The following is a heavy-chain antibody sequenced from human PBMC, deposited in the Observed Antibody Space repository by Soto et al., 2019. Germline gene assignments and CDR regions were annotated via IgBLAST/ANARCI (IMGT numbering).Heavy chain of an antibody. D-gene: IGHD3-22*01. Sequence: LRLSCAASGFTFSSYAMSWVRQAPGKGLEWVSAISGSGGSTYYADSVKGRFTISRDNSKNTLYLQMNSLRAEDTAVYYCAKDEAPDSSGSLGPPDYWGQGTLVTVSS. V-gene: IGHV3-23*01. CDR1: GFTFSSYA. CDR3: AKDEAPDSSGSLGPPDY. CDR2: ISGSGGST. J-gene: IGHJ4*02.